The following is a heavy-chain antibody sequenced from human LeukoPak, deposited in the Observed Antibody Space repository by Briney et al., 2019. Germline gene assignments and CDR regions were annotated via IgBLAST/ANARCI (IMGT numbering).Heavy chain of an antibody. CDR3: ARGRIAARPTYYYYYMDV. CDR2: VYTSGST. Sequence: SETLSLTCTVSGGSISSYYWSWIRQPAGKGLEWIGRVYTSGSTNYNPSLKSRVTMSVDTSKNQFSLKLSSVTAADTAVYYCARGRIAARPTYYYYYMDVWGKGTTVTVSS. J-gene: IGHJ6*03. D-gene: IGHD6-6*01. CDR1: GGSISSYY. V-gene: IGHV4-4*07.